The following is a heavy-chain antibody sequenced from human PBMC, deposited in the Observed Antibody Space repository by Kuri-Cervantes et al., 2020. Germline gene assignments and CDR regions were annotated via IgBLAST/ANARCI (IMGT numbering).Heavy chain of an antibody. D-gene: IGHD6-13*01. J-gene: IGHJ6*03. CDR2: ISSSGSTI. Sequence: LSLTCAASGFTFSDYYMSWIRQAPGKGLEWVSYISSSGSTIYYADSVKGRFTISRDNAKNSLYLQMNSLRAEDTAVYYCARENSSSWYLLNYYYYYYMDVWGKGTTVTVSS. CDR3: ARENSSSWYLLNYYYYYYMDV. V-gene: IGHV3-11*04. CDR1: GFTFSDYY.